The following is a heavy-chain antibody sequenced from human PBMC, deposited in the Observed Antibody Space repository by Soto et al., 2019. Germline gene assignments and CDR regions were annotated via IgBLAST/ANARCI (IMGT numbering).Heavy chain of an antibody. Sequence: GGSLRLSCAASGFTFSSYAMSWVRQAPGKGLEWVSAISGSGGSTYYADSVKGRFTISRDNSKNTLYLQMNSLRAEDTAVYYCAKDPKPGIAAAGIAFDYWGQGTRVTVSS. CDR3: AKDPKPGIAAAGIAFDY. J-gene: IGHJ4*02. CDR2: ISGSGGST. CDR1: GFTFSSYA. V-gene: IGHV3-23*01. D-gene: IGHD6-13*01.